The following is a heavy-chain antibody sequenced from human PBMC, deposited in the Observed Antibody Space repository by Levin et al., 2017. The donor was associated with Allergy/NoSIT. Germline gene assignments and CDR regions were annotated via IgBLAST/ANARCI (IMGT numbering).Heavy chain of an antibody. CDR1: GFTFSSYV. CDR2: ISGSGGST. D-gene: IGHD3-22*01. J-gene: IGHJ4*02. V-gene: IGHV3-23*01. Sequence: PSGGSLRLSCAASGFTFSSYVMTWVRQGPGKGLEWVSTISGSGGSTYYADSVKGRFTISRDNSKDTLYLQMNSLRAEDTAVYYCAKDRITMSDYWGQGTLVTVSS. CDR3: AKDRITMSDY.